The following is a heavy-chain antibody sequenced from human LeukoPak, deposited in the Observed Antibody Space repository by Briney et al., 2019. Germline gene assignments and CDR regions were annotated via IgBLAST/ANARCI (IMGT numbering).Heavy chain of an antibody. CDR1: GFTFSSYS. CDR3: TTERWDTSRQLYYFDY. Sequence: GGSLRLSCAASGFTFSSYSMNWVRQAPGKGLEWVGRIKSKTDAGTTDYATPVKGRFTISRDDSKNTLYLEINSLKLEDTAVYHCTTERWDTSRQLYYFDYWGQGALVSVSS. CDR2: IKSKTDAGTT. J-gene: IGHJ4*02. V-gene: IGHV3-15*01. D-gene: IGHD6-13*01.